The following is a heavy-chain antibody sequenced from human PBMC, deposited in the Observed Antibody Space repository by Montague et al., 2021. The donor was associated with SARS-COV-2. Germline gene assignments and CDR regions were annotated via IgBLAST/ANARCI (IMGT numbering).Heavy chain of an antibody. Sequence: SETLSLTCSVSGESISGFFWNWIRQPAGKGLEWIGRIYASGGTDYNPTLESRVTISVDTSKNQFSLKVNSVTAADTAMYYCARGGVAALRVVDYWGRGTLVTVSS. D-gene: IGHD2-15*01. CDR1: GESISGFF. CDR3: ARGGVAALRVVDY. V-gene: IGHV4-4*07. CDR2: IYASGGT. J-gene: IGHJ4*02.